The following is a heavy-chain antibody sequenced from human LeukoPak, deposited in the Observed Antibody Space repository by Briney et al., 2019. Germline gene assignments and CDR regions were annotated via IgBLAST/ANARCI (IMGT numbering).Heavy chain of an antibody. CDR2: ISAYNGNT. CDR3: ARVGRVVPAAFGSD. D-gene: IGHD2-2*01. V-gene: IGHV1-18*01. CDR1: GYTFTSYG. Sequence: ASVKLSCKASGYTFTSYGISWVRQAPGQGLEWMGWISAYNGNTNYAQKLQGRVTMTTDTSTSTAYIELRSLRSDDTAVYYCARVGRVVPAAFGSDWGQGTLVTVSS. J-gene: IGHJ4*02.